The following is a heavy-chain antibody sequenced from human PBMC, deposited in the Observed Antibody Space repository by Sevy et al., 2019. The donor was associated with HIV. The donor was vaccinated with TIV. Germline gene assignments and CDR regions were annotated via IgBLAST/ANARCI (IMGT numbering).Heavy chain of an antibody. D-gene: IGHD5-12*01. V-gene: IGHV4-59*01. Sequence: SETLSLTCTVSGGSITTYYWSWIRQPPGKGLEWIGCIHYSGRTNYNPSLKSRLTISVDTSKNQFSLKLTSVTAADTAVYYCAREATGAFDYWGQGTLVTVSS. CDR2: IHYSGRT. CDR1: GGSITTYY. J-gene: IGHJ4*02. CDR3: AREATGAFDY.